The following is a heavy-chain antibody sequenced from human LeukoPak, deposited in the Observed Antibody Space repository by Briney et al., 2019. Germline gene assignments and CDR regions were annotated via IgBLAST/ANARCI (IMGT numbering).Heavy chain of an antibody. J-gene: IGHJ4*02. V-gene: IGHV4-39*01. D-gene: IGHD2-15*01. CDR1: GGSICISSYY. CDR3: GYCSGGSCRRGYYFDY. CDR2: IYYSGST. Sequence: PSETLSLTCTVSGGSICISSYYWGWIRQPPGKGLEWIWSIYYSGSTYYNPSLKSRVTISVDTSKNQFSLKLSSVTAADTAVYYCGYCSGGSCRRGYYFDYWGQGTLVTVSS.